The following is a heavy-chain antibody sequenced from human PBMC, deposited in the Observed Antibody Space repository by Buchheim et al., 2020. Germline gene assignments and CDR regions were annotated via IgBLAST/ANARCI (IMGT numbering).Heavy chain of an antibody. Sequence: QVQLQESGPGLVKPSQTLSLTCTVSGGSISSGDYCWSWIRQPPGKGLEWIGYIYYSGSTYYYPSLKSRVTISVDTSKNQFSLKLSSVTAADTAAYYCAAHPLTIFGVVDEYWGQGTL. V-gene: IGHV4-30-4*01. D-gene: IGHD3-3*01. J-gene: IGHJ4*02. CDR2: IYYSGST. CDR1: GGSISSGDYC. CDR3: AAHPLTIFGVVDEY.